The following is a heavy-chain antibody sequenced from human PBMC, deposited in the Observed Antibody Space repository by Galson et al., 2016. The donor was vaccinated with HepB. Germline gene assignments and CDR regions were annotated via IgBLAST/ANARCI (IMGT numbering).Heavy chain of an antibody. V-gene: IGHV2-5*04. J-gene: IGHJ6*03. D-gene: IGHD6-13*01. CDR1: GFSLTTSGVS. Sequence: PALVKPTQTLTLTCTFSGFSLTTSGVSVGWIRQPPGKALAWLALLYWDDDNRQSPSLKTLLTITKDHSKNQVVLTMTNMDPVDTGTYYCVYNSPRQQLAPNNYQYYYMDVWGKGTTVTVSS. CDR2: LYWDDDN. CDR3: VYNSPRQQLAPNNYQYYYMDV.